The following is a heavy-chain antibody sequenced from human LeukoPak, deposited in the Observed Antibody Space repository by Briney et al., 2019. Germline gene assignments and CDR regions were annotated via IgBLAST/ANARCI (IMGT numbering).Heavy chain of an antibody. CDR1: GGSISSYY. CDR3: ARDSSRITVFGVALGPLDY. CDR2: IYYSGST. Sequence: SETLSLTCTVSGGSISSYYWSWIRQPPGKGLEWIGYIYYSGSTNYNPSLKSRVTISVDTSKNQFSLKLSSVTAADTAVYYCARDSSRITVFGVALGPLDYWGQGTLVTVSS. J-gene: IGHJ4*02. D-gene: IGHD3-3*01. V-gene: IGHV4-59*01.